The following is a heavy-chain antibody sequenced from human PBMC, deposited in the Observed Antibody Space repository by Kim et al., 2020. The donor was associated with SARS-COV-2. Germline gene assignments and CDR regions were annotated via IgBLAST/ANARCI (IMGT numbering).Heavy chain of an antibody. CDR3: ARGIVVVTAPRGYYFDY. CDR1: GGSFSGYY. J-gene: IGHJ4*02. D-gene: IGHD2-21*02. Sequence: SETLSLTCAVYGGSFSGYYWSWIRQPPGKGLEWIGEINHSGSTNYNPSLKSRVTISVDTSKNQFSLKLSSVTAADTAVYYCARGIVVVTAPRGYYFDYWGQGTLVTVSS. CDR2: INHSGST. V-gene: IGHV4-34*01.